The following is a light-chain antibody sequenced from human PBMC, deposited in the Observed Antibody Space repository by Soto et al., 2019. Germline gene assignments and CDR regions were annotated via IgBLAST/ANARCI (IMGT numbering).Light chain of an antibody. CDR2: DGS. Sequence: QSALTQPASVSGSPGQSITISCTGTSSDVGSHNLVSWYRQYPGKAPKLMIYDGSERPSGVPDRFSGSKSGTSASLAISGLRSEDEADYYCATWDDSLRGVLFGGGTKLTVL. V-gene: IGLV2-14*02. CDR3: ATWDDSLRGVL. J-gene: IGLJ2*01. CDR1: SSDVGSHNL.